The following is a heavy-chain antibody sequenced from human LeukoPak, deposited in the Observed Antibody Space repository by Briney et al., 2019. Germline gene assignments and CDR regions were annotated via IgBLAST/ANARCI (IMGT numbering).Heavy chain of an antibody. J-gene: IGHJ5*02. CDR3: AKESAYHLDL. D-gene: IGHD3-3*01. CDR1: GYTFTGYY. V-gene: IGHV1-2*02. CDR2: MIPNSGGT. Sequence: ASVKLSCKASGYTFTGYYIHWVRQAPGQGLEWMGWMIPNSGGTNYAQNFHGRVTMTRDTSISTAHMELNNLRSDDTAVYYCAKESAYHLDLWGQGTLVTVSS.